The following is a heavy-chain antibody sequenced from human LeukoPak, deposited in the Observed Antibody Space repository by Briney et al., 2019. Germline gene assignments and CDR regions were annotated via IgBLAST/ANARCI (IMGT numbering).Heavy chain of an antibody. J-gene: IGHJ4*02. CDR3: AIDLSFIVATSRDY. CDR2: IYYRGNT. CDR1: GYSISSDY. D-gene: IGHD5-12*01. V-gene: IGHV4-59*13. Sequence: SETLSLTCAVSGYSISSDYWSWIRQPPGKGLEWIGYIYYRGNTNYNPSLKSRVPISADTSKNQFSLKLSSVTAADTTEYYCAIDLSFIVATSRDYWGQGTLVTVSS.